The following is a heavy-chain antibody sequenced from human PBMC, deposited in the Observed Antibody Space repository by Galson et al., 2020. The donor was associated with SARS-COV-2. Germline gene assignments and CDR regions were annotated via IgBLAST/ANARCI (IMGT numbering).Heavy chain of an antibody. V-gene: IGHV4-59*01. CDR3: ARDIQGYCSSTSCWPGYFDL. D-gene: IGHD2-2*01. CDR2: IYYSGST. J-gene: IGHJ2*01. Sequence: ETSETLSLTCTVSGGSISSYYWSWIRQPPGKGLEWIGYIYYSGSTNYNPSLKSRVTISVDTSKNQFSLKLSSVTAADTAVYYCARDIQGYCSSTSCWPGYFDLWGRGTLVTVSS. CDR1: GGSISSYY.